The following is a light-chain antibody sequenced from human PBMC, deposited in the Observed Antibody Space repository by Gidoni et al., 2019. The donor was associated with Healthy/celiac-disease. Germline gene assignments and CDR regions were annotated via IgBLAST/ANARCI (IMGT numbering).Light chain of an antibody. Sequence: QSVLTQPPSASGTPAPRVTISCSGSSSNIGSNTVNWYQQLPGTAPKLLLYSNNQRPSGVPDRCSGSKSGTSASLAISGLQSEDEADYYCAAWDDSLNGAVFGGGTKLTVL. V-gene: IGLV1-44*01. CDR2: SNN. J-gene: IGLJ2*01. CDR1: SSNIGSNT. CDR3: AAWDDSLNGAV.